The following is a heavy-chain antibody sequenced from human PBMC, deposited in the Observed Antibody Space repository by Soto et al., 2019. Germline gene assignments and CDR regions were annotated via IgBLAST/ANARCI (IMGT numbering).Heavy chain of an antibody. CDR1: GGSVSSGSYY. J-gene: IGHJ4*02. CDR3: ARGQAFWTGYYRMPYYFDY. CDR2: LYYSGST. D-gene: IGHD3-3*01. Sequence: TSETLSLTCTVSGGSVSSGSYYWSWIRQPPGKGLEYIGYLYYSGSTNYNPSLKSRVTISVDAPKNQFSLKLTSVTAADTAIYYCARGQAFWTGYYRMPYYFDYWGQGTLVTVSS. V-gene: IGHV4-61*01.